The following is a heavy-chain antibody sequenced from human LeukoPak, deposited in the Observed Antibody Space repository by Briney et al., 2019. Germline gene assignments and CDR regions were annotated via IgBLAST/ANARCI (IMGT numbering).Heavy chain of an antibody. CDR1: GFTFSSYA. CDR3: ANPVEMATIGGLDY. Sequence: GGSLRLSCAASGFTFSSYAMSWVRQALGKGLEWVSAISGSGGSTYYADSVKGRFTISRDNSKNTLYLQMNSLRAEDTAVYYCANPVEMATIGGLDYWGQGTLVTVSS. V-gene: IGHV3-23*01. J-gene: IGHJ4*02. CDR2: ISGSGGST. D-gene: IGHD5-24*01.